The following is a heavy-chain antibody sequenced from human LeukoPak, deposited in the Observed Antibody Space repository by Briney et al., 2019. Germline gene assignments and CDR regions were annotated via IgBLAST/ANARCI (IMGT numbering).Heavy chain of an antibody. CDR2: ISGGGGST. CDR1: ALTFSSYG. Sequence: GGSLRLSCAASALTFSSYGMSWVRQAPGKGLEWVSGISGGGGSTYYADSVKGRFTISRDNAKNSLYLQMNSLRAEDTAVYYCAKVPDYYGSGRYHWGQGTLVTVSS. V-gene: IGHV3-23*01. J-gene: IGHJ4*02. D-gene: IGHD3-10*01. CDR3: AKVPDYYGSGRYH.